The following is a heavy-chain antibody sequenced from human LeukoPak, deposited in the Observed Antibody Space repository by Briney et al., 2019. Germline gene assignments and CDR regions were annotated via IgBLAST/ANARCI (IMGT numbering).Heavy chain of an antibody. V-gene: IGHV3-7*03. J-gene: IGHJ3*01. CDR1: GFTFRGFW. Sequence: GGSLTLSCAVSGFTFRGFWMSWSRHAPGKGLEWGASIKSDGSEGYYADVVKCRFTISRENAKNALYLQINSLRAEDAAVYYCARSSYSSSSSVWGQGTMVTVSS. D-gene: IGHD6-6*01. CDR3: ARSSYSSSSSV. CDR2: IKSDGSEG.